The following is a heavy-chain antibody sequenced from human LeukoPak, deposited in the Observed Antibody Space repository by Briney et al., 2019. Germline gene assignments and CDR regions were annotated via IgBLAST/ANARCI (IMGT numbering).Heavy chain of an antibody. CDR2: ISGSGGST. CDR1: GFTFSSYA. D-gene: IGHD1-26*01. J-gene: IGHJ4*02. V-gene: IGHV3-23*01. CDR3: AKDSPTAWGWELHSHFDY. Sequence: GGSLRLSCAASGFTFSSYAMSWVRQAPGKGLEWVSAISGSGGSTYYADSMKGRFTISRDNSKNTLYLQMNSLRAEDTAVYYCAKDSPTAWGWELHSHFDYWGQGTLVTVSS.